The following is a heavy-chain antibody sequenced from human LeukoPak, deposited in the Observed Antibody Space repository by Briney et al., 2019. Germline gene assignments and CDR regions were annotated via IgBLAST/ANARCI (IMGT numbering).Heavy chain of an antibody. CDR3: ARGLRDEERYYKYYYMDV. D-gene: IGHD3-22*01. Sequence: SETLSLTCTISGGSISGYFGTWIRQASGKGLEWIGYIHTIETKYNPSLQSRVSMSIDTSKNQFSLNLRSVTSADTAVYYCARGLRDEERYYKYYYMDVWGKGTTVTVSS. V-gene: IGHV4-4*09. CDR1: GGSISGYF. J-gene: IGHJ6*03. CDR2: IHTIET.